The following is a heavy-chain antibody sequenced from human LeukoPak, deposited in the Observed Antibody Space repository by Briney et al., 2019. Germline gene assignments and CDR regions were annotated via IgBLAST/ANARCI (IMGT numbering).Heavy chain of an antibody. CDR3: AREDTSRNFDY. CDR1: GYTFPSYF. D-gene: IGHD5-18*01. J-gene: IGHJ4*01. CDR2: INPTGGST. V-gene: IGHV1-46*01. Sequence: ASVKVSCKASGYTFPSYFMHWVRQAPGQGLEWMGIINPTGGSTTYAQKLQGRVTMTTDTSTSTAYMELRSLRSDDTAVYYCAREDTSRNFDYWGQEPWSPSPQ.